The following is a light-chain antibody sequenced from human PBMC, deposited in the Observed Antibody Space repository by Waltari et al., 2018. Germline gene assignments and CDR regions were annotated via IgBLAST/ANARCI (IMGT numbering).Light chain of an antibody. V-gene: IGKV3-20*01. CDR1: QSVTRA. CDR3: QHYVRLPAT. J-gene: IGKJ1*01. CDR2: GAS. Sequence: ILLTQSPGTLSLSPGESATLSCRASQSVTRALAWYQQKPGQAPRLLIYGASNRATGIPDRFSGSGSGTDFSLTISRLEPEDFAVYYCQHYVRLPATFGQGTKVEIK.